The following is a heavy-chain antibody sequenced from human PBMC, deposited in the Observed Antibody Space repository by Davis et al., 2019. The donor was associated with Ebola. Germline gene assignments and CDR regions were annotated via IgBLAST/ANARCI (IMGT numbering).Heavy chain of an antibody. CDR3: ASAVVPAVGPAGFDN. CDR1: GGTFSSHA. J-gene: IGHJ4*02. CDR2: IIPMSGTA. V-gene: IGHV1-69*13. D-gene: IGHD2-2*01. Sequence: SVKVSCKASGGTFSSHAISWLRQAPGQGLEWMGGIIPMSGTAKYAQKFQGRVTIIADESTSTAYMELSSLRSEDTAVYYCASAVVPAVGPAGFDNWGQGVLVTVSS.